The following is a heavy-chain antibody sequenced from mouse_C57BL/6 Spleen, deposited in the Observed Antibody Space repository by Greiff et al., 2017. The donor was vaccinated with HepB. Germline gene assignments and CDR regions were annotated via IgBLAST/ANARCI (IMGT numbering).Heavy chain of an antibody. CDR3: ARNPPYYYGSREGYFDV. Sequence: LEESGAELMKPGASVKLSCKATGYTFTGYWIEWVKQRPGHGLEWIGEILPGSGSTNYNEKFKGKATFTADTSSNTAYMQLSSLTTEDSAIYYCARNPPYYYGSREGYFDVWGTGTTVTVSS. J-gene: IGHJ1*03. CDR2: ILPGSGST. D-gene: IGHD1-1*01. CDR1: GYTFTGYW. V-gene: IGHV1-9*01.